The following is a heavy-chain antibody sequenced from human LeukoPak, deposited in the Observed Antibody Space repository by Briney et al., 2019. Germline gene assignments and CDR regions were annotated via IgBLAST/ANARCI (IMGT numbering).Heavy chain of an antibody. CDR1: GFSFGDFF. CDR2: INLDGSEK. Sequence: PGGSLRLSCAASGFSFGDFFMSWARQAPGKGLEWVANINLDGSEKFHVDSVKGRFTISRDNAKSALYLQMNSLRAADTAMYFCVRGVTMIRGAVMYPFFLDFWGRGTLVTVSS. D-gene: IGHD3-10*01. V-gene: IGHV3-7*03. CDR3: VRGVTMIRGAVMYPFFLDF. J-gene: IGHJ4*02.